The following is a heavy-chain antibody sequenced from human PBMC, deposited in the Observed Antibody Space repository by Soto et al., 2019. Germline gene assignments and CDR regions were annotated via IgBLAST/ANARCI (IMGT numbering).Heavy chain of an antibody. D-gene: IGHD6-19*01. CDR3: ARDGGGAVAVDAFDL. J-gene: IGHJ3*01. CDR1: GFRFEDFG. V-gene: IGHV3-20*04. Sequence: EVELVESGGGVVRPGGSLRLSCAASGFRFEDFGMSWVRQAPGKGLEWVSGITWNSGSTGYADSVKGRFRISRDNAKNSLYLQMDSLRAEDTAFYYCARDGGGAVAVDAFDLWGQGTMVTVSS. CDR2: ITWNSGST.